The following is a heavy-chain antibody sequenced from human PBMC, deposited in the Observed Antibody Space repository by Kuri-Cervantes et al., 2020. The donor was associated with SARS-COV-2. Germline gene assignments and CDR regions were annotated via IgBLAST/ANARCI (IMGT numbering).Heavy chain of an antibody. V-gene: IGHV3-74*01. D-gene: IGHD6-19*01. CDR3: AKDQLEQWLVYYYYMDV. Sequence: GGSLRLSCAASGFTFSSYWMHWVRQAPGKGLVWVSRINSDGSSTSYADSVKGRFTISRDNSKNTVYLEMDSLRADDTAVYYCAKDQLEQWLVYYYYMDVWGKGTTVTVSS. CDR1: GFTFSSYW. CDR2: INSDGSST. J-gene: IGHJ6*03.